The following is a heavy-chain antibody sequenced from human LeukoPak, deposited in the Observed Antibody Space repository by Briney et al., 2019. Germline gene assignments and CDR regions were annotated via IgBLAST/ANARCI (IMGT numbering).Heavy chain of an antibody. Sequence: QSGGSLRLSCAASGFTFSSYGMHWVRQAPGKGLEWVALIRYDGSNKYYADSVKGRFTISRDNSKNTLYLQMNSLRAEDTAVYYCAKVATIKEVRNYYYYMDVWGKGTTVTISS. CDR1: GFTFSSYG. J-gene: IGHJ6*03. D-gene: IGHD5-12*01. CDR2: IRYDGSNK. V-gene: IGHV3-30*02. CDR3: AKVATIKEVRNYYYYMDV.